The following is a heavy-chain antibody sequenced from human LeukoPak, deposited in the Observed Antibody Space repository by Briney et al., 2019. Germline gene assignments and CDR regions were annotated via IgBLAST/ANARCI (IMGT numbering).Heavy chain of an antibody. CDR1: GFTFTGYT. CDR2: ISSTSYM. CDR3: ARDRGMVAFDY. D-gene: IGHD2-15*01. J-gene: IGHJ4*02. Sequence: GGALRLSCAASGFTFTGYTINWVRQAPGKGLEWVSSISSTSYMNYADSVKGRFTISRDNAKNSVYLQMNSLRAEDTAVYYCARDRGMVAFDYWGQGTLVTVSS. V-gene: IGHV3-21*01.